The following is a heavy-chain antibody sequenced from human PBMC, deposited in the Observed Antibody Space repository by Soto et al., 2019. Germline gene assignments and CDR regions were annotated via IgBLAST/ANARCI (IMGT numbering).Heavy chain of an antibody. J-gene: IGHJ4*02. D-gene: IGHD6-13*01. V-gene: IGHV4-30-2*01. CDR1: GGSISSGGYS. CDR3: ARDRSWLDY. Sequence: PSETLSLTCAVSGGSISSGGYSWSWIRQPPGKGLEWIGYMYHSGSTYYNPSLKSRVTISIDRSKNQFSLKLSSVTAADTAVYYCARDRSWLDYWGQGTLVTVSS. CDR2: MYHSGST.